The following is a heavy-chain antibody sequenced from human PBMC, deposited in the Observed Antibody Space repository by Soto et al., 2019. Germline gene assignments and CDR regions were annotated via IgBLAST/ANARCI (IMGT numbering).Heavy chain of an antibody. CDR1: GFTFSSYW. V-gene: IGHV3-7*01. CDR3: ARDLATVTAEQYDYYNYYYMDV. D-gene: IGHD4-17*01. CDR2: IKQDGSEK. Sequence: EVQLVESGGGLVQPGGSLRLSCAASGFTFSSYWMSWVRQAPGKGLEWVANIKQDGSEKYYVDSVKGRFTISRDNAKNSLYLQMNSLRAEDTAVYYCARDLATVTAEQYDYYNYYYMDVWGKGTTVTVSS. J-gene: IGHJ6*03.